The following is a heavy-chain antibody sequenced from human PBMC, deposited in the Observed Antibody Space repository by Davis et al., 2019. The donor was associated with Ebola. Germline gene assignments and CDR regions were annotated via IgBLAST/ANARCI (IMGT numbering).Heavy chain of an antibody. Sequence: ASVKVSCKASGYTFTSYYMHWVRQAPGQGLEWMGWISAYNGNTNYAQKLQGRVTMTTDTSTSTAYMELRSLRSDDTAVYYCARDLGGVIVRYYYYGMDVWGQGTTVTVSS. CDR2: ISAYNGNT. J-gene: IGHJ6*02. D-gene: IGHD3-16*02. CDR1: GYTFTSYY. V-gene: IGHV1-18*04. CDR3: ARDLGGVIVRYYYYGMDV.